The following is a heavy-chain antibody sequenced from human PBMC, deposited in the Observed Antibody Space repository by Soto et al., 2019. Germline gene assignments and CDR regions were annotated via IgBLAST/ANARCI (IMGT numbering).Heavy chain of an antibody. J-gene: IGHJ4*02. CDR1: GGSISRYY. CDR2: MHYSGNT. Sequence: QVQLQESGPGLVKPSETLSLTCSVSGGSISRYYCSWVRQPPGKGLEWIGHMHYSGNTRYNPSLKSRATVSPDTSKNQFSLKLSSVTAADTAVYYCATSTGWPGFDFWGQGTLATVSS. CDR3: ATSTGWPGFDF. V-gene: IGHV4-59*08. D-gene: IGHD2-8*02.